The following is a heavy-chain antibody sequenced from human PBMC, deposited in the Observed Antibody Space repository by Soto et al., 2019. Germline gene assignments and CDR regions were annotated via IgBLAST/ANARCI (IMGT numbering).Heavy chain of an antibody. D-gene: IGHD2-2*01. J-gene: IGHJ6*02. CDR3: ARHVPAAGYYYGMGA. V-gene: IGHV1-69*12. CDR2: IIPIFGTA. CDR1: GGTFSSYA. Sequence: QVQLVQSGAEVKKPGSSVKVSCKASGGTFSSYAISWVRQAPGQGLEWMGGIIPIFGTANYAQKFQGRVTITADESTSTAYMEVRSPRSEDTAVYYWARHVPAAGYYYGMGARGQGTTVTVSS.